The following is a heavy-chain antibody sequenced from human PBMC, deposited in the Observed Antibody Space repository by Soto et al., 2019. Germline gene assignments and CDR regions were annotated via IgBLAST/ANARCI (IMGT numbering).Heavy chain of an antibody. V-gene: IGHV1-18*01. CDR2: ISAYNGNT. Sequence: ASVKVSCKASGYTFTSYGISWVRQAPGQGLEWMGWISAYNGNTNYAQKLQGRVTMTTDTSTSTAYMELRSLRSDDTAVYYCARDLYGDTMGYMDVWGKGTTVTVSS. J-gene: IGHJ6*03. CDR3: ARDLYGDTMGYMDV. CDR1: GYTFTSYG. D-gene: IGHD4-17*01.